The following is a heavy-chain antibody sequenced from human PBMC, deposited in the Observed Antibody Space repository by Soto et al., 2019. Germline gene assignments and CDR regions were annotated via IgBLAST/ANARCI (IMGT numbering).Heavy chain of an antibody. CDR2: ISYDGRDK. D-gene: IGHD3-22*01. CDR3: ARDRIHYDTSGTPGYDFDY. J-gene: IGHJ4*02. V-gene: IGHV3-30*04. Sequence: GGSLRLSCAASGFTFSSFPMHWVRQAPGKGLEWVAIISYDGRDKYYADSVKGRFTISRDNSKDTLYLQMSSLRTEDTAFYYCARDRIHYDTSGTPGYDFDYWGQGALVTVSS. CDR1: GFTFSSFP.